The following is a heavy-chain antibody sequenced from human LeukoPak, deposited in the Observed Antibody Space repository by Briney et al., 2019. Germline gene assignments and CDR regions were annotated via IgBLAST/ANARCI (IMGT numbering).Heavy chain of an antibody. D-gene: IGHD3-22*01. CDR2: INPNSGGT. CDR1: GYTFTGYY. Sequence: ASVKVSCKASGYTFTGYYMHWVRQAPGQGLEWMGWINPNSGGTNYAQKFQGRVTMTRDTSISTAYMELSRLRSDDTAVYYCARDHSMVYDSSGYRWASPQYYFDYWGQGTLVTVSS. V-gene: IGHV1-2*02. J-gene: IGHJ4*02. CDR3: ARDHSMVYDSSGYRWASPQYYFDY.